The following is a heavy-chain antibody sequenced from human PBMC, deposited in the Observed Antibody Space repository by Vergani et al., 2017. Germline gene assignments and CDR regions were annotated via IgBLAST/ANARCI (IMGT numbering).Heavy chain of an antibody. Sequence: QVQLQQWGAGLLKPSETLSLTCAVYGGSFSGYYWSWIRQHPGKGLEWIGEINHSGSTNYNPSLKSRVTISVDTSKNQFSLKLSSVTAADTAVYYCARGQDYDILTGYYDAFDIWGQGTMVTVSS. J-gene: IGHJ3*02. CDR2: INHSGST. CDR3: ARGQDYDILTGYYDAFDI. D-gene: IGHD3-9*01. V-gene: IGHV4-34*01. CDR1: GGSFSGYY.